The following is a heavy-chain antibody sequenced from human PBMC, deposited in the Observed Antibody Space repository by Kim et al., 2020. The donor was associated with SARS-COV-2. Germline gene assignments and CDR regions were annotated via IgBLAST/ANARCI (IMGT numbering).Heavy chain of an antibody. J-gene: IGHJ4*02. CDR3: ARRYYLVQGVFTDYYFDY. V-gene: IGHV5-51*01. CDR1: GYSFTTYW. D-gene: IGHD3-10*01. Sequence: GESLKISCKGSGYSFTTYWIGWVRQMPGKGLEWMGIIYPSDSDTRYSPSFQGQVTFSADKSITTAYLQWSSLKASDTAMYYCARRYYLVQGVFTDYYFDYWGQGTLVTVSS. CDR2: IYPSDSDT.